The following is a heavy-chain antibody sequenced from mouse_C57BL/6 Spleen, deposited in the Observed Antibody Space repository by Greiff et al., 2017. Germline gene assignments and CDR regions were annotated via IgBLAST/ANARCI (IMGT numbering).Heavy chain of an antibody. Sequence: EVKLQESGGGLVKPGGSLKLSCAASGFTFSDYGMHWVRQAPEKGLEWVAYISSGSSTIYYAATVKGRFTISRDNDKNTLFLQMTSLRSEDTAMYYCARIYDGYAFEYGGQGTTLTVSS. D-gene: IGHD2-3*01. CDR2: ISSGSSTI. J-gene: IGHJ2*01. CDR3: ARIYDGYAFEY. V-gene: IGHV5-17*01. CDR1: GFTFSDYG.